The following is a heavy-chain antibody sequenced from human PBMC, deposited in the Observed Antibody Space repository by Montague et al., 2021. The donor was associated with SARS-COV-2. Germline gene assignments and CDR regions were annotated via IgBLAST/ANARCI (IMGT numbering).Heavy chain of an antibody. CDR2: IYYRGST. D-gene: IGHD5-24*01. CDR1: GGSIHSSY. J-gene: IGHJ5*01. V-gene: IGHV4-59*01. Sequence: TRSLTCTVSGGSIHSSYWSWIRQPPGKGLEWIGYIYYRGSTNYNPSLETRVTISVDPSKNQFSLKLSSVTAADTAVYYCAREDRWNWFDSWGQGTLVIVSS. CDR3: AREDRWNWFDS.